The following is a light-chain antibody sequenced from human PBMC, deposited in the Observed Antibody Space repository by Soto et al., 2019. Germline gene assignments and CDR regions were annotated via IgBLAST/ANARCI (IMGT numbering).Light chain of an antibody. CDR3: QQYNNWPGT. J-gene: IGKJ2*01. CDR2: YSS. Sequence: EVMMTQFPDTVSVTPGETVTLSCGASQSVRTNLAWYQQRPGQAPRLLIHYSSTRATDVPARFSGSGSGTNFTLAISSLQSEDFAVYYCQQYNNWPGTFGQGTKLEIK. CDR1: QSVRTN. V-gene: IGKV3D-15*01.